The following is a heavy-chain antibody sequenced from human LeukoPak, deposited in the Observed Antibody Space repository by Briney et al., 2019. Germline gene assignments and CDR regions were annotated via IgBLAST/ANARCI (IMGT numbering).Heavy chain of an antibody. CDR1: GDSLSSSSYY. CDR2: IYYSGST. D-gene: IGHD3-16*02. J-gene: IGHJ4*02. Sequence: SETLSLTCTVSGDSLSSSSYYWGWLRQPPGKGLEWIGTIYYSGSTYYNPSLKSRVTISVDASKNQFSLKLTSVTAADTAVYYCVRLGYPFDYWGQGTLVTVSS. CDR3: VRLGYPFDY. V-gene: IGHV4-39*01.